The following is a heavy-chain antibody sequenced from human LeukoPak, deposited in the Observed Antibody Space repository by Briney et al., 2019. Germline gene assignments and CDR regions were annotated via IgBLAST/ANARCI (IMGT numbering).Heavy chain of an antibody. J-gene: IGHJ4*02. CDR2: IYSGGDT. Sequence: GGSLRLSCAVSEFTVYNSYMSWVRQAPGKGLEWVSIIYSGGDTFYVDSVKGRFTISRDKSKNTVYLQMNSLRAEDTAVYYCATRDRNNGVDYWGQGTQVTVSS. CDR3: ATRDRNNGVDY. CDR1: EFTVYNSY. D-gene: IGHD2-8*01. V-gene: IGHV3-53*01.